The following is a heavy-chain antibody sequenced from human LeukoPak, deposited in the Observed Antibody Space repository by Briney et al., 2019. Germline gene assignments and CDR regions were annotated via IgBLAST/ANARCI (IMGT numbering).Heavy chain of an antibody. Sequence: SETLSLTCTVSGGSISSSSYYWGWIRQPPGKGLEWIGSIYHSGSTYYNPSLKSRVTISVDTSKNQFSLKLSSVTAADTAVYYCARDAYYYDSSAYQLDYWGQGTLVTVSS. CDR1: GGSISSSSYY. V-gene: IGHV4-39*07. CDR3: ARDAYYYDSSAYQLDY. D-gene: IGHD3-22*01. CDR2: IYHSGST. J-gene: IGHJ4*02.